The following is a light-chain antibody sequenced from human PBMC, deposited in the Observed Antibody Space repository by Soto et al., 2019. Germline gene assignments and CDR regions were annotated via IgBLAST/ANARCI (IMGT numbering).Light chain of an antibody. J-gene: IGKJ4*01. CDR2: ATS. V-gene: IGKV1-16*02. CDR1: QGIIKY. Sequence: DIQMTQSPSSLSASVGDRVTITCQSRQGIIKYLAWFQQKPWKAPKALIYATSTLQPVVPSKFSGSGSGTDLTLTLSILQPDDFATYYFQQYDTYPLTFGGGTLVDI. CDR3: QQYDTYPLT.